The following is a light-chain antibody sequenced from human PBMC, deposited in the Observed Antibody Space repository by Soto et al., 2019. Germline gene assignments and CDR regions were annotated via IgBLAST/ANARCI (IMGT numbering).Light chain of an antibody. Sequence: QSVVTQPAYVSGSPGQSITISCTGTSSDVGDYNYVSWYQQHPGKAPKLMIYEVSNRPSGVSNRFSGSKSGNTASLTISGLQAEDEADYYCSSYTSSSTLVVFGGGTKLTVL. V-gene: IGLV2-14*01. CDR3: SSYTSSSTLVV. J-gene: IGLJ2*01. CDR1: SSDVGDYNY. CDR2: EVS.